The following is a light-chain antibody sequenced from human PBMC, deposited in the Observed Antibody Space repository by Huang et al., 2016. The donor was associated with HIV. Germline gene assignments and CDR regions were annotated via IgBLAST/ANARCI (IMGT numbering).Light chain of an antibody. V-gene: IGKV3-20*01. J-gene: IGKJ4*01. CDR1: KAASSDF. CDR3: QQFGYSPFT. Sequence: VVMTQSPGTLSLSPGERASLSCRASKAASSDFLAWYQPKPGRAPRLLIAGPSNRATGVPDRFSVSWSGTDCMLIIDRLEPEDFALYYCQQFGYSPFTFGGGTRLEI. CDR2: GPS.